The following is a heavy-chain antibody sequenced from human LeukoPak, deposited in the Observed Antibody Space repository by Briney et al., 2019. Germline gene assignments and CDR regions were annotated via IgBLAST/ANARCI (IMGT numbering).Heavy chain of an antibody. Sequence: GGSLRLSCAASGFTFSSYAMHWVRQAPGKGLEYVSAISSNGGSTYYANSVKGRFTISRDNSKNTLYLQMGSLRAEDMAVYYCARGPPEVIAVAGIGYDYWGQGTLVTVSS. CDR1: GFTFSSYA. V-gene: IGHV3-64*01. CDR3: ARGPPEVIAVAGIGYDY. CDR2: ISSNGGST. D-gene: IGHD6-19*01. J-gene: IGHJ4*02.